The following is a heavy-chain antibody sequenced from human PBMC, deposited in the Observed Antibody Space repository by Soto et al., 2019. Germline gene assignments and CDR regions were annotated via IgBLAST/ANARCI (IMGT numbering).Heavy chain of an antibody. CDR2: IYYSGST. J-gene: IGHJ6*03. CDR3: ARVRPYCSSTSCNYYYYMDV. V-gene: IGHV4-59*01. CDR1: GGSISSYY. Sequence: PSETLSLTCTVSGGSISSYYWSWIRQPPGKGLEWIGYIYYSGSTNYNPSLKSRVTISVDTSKNQFSLKLSSVTAADTAVYYCARVRPYCSSTSCNYYYYMDVWSKGTTVTVSS. D-gene: IGHD2-2*01.